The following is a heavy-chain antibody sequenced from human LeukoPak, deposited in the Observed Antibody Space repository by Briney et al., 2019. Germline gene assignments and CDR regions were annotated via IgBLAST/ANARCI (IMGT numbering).Heavy chain of an antibody. CDR3: AKDPGIAAAGITAFDY. Sequence: GGSLRLSCAASAFTFGNYAMSWVRQAPGKGLEWVSSVSGSGGSTYYSGSVKGRFTISRDNSKNTLYLQMNSLRAEDTAVYYCAKDPGIAAAGITAFDYWGQGTLVTVSS. CDR1: AFTFGNYA. V-gene: IGHV3-23*01. D-gene: IGHD6-13*01. CDR2: VSGSGGST. J-gene: IGHJ4*02.